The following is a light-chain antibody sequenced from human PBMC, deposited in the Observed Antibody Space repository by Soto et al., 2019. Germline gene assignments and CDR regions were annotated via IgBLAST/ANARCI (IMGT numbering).Light chain of an antibody. CDR3: QQYDNLPLT. V-gene: IGKV1-33*01. CDR1: QGIKNY. J-gene: IGKJ4*01. Sequence: DIQMTQSRSSRTASXXDKVXITCRASQGIKNYLNWYQQKSGKAPXLLTYDASDLETGVPSRFSGSGSGTDFTFTINSLQPEDIATYYCQQYDNLPLTFGGGTKWIS. CDR2: DAS.